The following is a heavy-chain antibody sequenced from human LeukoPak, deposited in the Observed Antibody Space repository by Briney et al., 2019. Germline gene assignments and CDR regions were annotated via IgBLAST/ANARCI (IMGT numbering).Heavy chain of an antibody. V-gene: IGHV3-21*01. CDR1: GFTFSSYS. CDR2: ISSSSSYI. J-gene: IGHJ4*02. D-gene: IGHD3-16*02. Sequence: GGSLGLSCAASGFTFSSYSMNWVRQAPGKGLEWVSSISSSSSYIYYADSVKGRFTISRDNAKNSLYLQMNSLRAEDTAVYYCARDRTYYDYVWGSYRYTRALDYWGQGTLVTVSS. CDR3: ARDRTYYDYVWGSYRYTRALDY.